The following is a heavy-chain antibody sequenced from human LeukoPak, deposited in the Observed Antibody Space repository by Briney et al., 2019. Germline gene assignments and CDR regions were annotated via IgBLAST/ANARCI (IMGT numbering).Heavy chain of an antibody. D-gene: IGHD3-10*01. CDR1: GGSISSGDYY. CDR2: IYYSGST. CDR3: ATSSITMVRGDFNFDY. J-gene: IGHJ4*02. V-gene: IGHV4-30-4*01. Sequence: SQTLSLTCTVSGGSISSGDYYWSWIRQPPGKGLEWIGYIYYSGSTYYIPSLKSRVTISVDTSKNQFSLKLSSVTAADTAVYYCATSSITMVRGDFNFDYWGQGTLVTVSS.